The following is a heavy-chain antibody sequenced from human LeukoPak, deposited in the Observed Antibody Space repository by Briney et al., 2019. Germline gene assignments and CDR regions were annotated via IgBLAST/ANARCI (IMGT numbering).Heavy chain of an antibody. D-gene: IGHD3-9*01. CDR3: ARDLFVTLRYFDWLQNWFDP. CDR2: IYTSGST. J-gene: IGHJ5*02. V-gene: IGHV4-61*02. CDR1: GGSISSGSYY. Sequence: SETLSLTCTVSGGSISSGSYYWSWIRQPAGKGLEWIGRIYTSGSTNYNPSLKSRVTISVDTSKNQFSLKLSSVTAADTAVYYCARDLFVTLRYFDWLQNWFDPWGQGTLVTVSS.